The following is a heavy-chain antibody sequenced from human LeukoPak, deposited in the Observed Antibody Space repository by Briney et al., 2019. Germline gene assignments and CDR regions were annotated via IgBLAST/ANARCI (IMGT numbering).Heavy chain of an antibody. J-gene: IGHJ5*02. CDR2: IYHSGGS. V-gene: IGHV4-38-2*01. D-gene: IGHD1-1*01. CDR1: GYSISNDYY. CDR3: AKAGTTGIHHWFDP. Sequence: SETLSLTCVVSGYSISNDYYWGWIRQPPGKGLEWIGNIYHSGGSYYNPSLKSRVTILVDTSKNQFSLKLSSVTAADTAVYYCAKAGTTGIHHWFDPWGQGNLVTVSA.